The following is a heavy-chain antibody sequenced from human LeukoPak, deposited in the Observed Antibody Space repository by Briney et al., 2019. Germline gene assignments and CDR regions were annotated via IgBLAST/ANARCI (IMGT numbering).Heavy chain of an antibody. D-gene: IGHD3-9*01. Sequence: SETLSLTCTVSGGPISSSSYYWGWIRQPPGKGLEWIGSIYYSGSTYYNPSLKSRVTISVDTSKNQFSLKLSSVTAADTAVYYCARGHAYYDILTGYRYYFDYWGQGTLVTVSS. J-gene: IGHJ4*02. CDR1: GGPISSSSYY. CDR3: ARGHAYYDILTGYRYYFDY. CDR2: IYYSGST. V-gene: IGHV4-39*07.